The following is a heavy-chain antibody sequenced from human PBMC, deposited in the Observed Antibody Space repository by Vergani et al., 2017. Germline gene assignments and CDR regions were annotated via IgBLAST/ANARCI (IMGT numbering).Heavy chain of an antibody. J-gene: IGHJ4*02. CDR2: IHPADSDT. V-gene: IGHV5-51*07. CDR3: ARLYGRDSSGSKYFDY. Sequence: EVQLVQSGAEVKKPGESLKISCQISGYSFTNYWIGLVHQMPGKGLEWMGIIHPADSDTRYSPSFQGQVPISVDKSISTAYLQRSSLRASDSAMYYCARLYGRDSSGSKYFDYWGQGPLVTVSS. D-gene: IGHD3-22*01. CDR1: GYSFTNYW.